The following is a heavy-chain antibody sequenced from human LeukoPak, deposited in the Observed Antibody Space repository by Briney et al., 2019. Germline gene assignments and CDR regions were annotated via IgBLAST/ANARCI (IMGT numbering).Heavy chain of an antibody. V-gene: IGHV3-30*18. J-gene: IGHJ4*02. Sequence: PGGSLRLSCAASGFTFSNYGMRWVRQAPGKGPEWVTVISYDGSNQYYADSVKGRFTISRDNSKNTLYLQMNSLRAEDTAVYFCAKDVNGRLVAVAGGFFDYWGQGTLVTASS. D-gene: IGHD6-19*01. CDR3: AKDVNGRLVAVAGGFFDY. CDR2: ISYDGSNQ. CDR1: GFTFSNYG.